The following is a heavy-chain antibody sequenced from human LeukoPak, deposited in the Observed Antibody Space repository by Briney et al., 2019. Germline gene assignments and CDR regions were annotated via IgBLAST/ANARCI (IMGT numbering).Heavy chain of an antibody. J-gene: IGHJ3*02. CDR2: IIPIFGTA. Sequence: SVKVSCKASGGTFSSYAISWVRQAPGQGLEWMGGIIPIFGTANYAQKFQGRVTITTDESTSTAYMELSSLRSGDTAVYYCARMGSLLTGVRSSGAFDIWGQGTMVTVSS. CDR1: GGTFSSYA. V-gene: IGHV1-69*05. CDR3: ARMGSLLTGVRSSGAFDI. D-gene: IGHD1-20*01.